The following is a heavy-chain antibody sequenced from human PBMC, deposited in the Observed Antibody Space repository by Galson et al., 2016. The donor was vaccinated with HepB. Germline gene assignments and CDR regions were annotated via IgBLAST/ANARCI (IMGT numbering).Heavy chain of an antibody. CDR1: GFSLSTYN. J-gene: IGHJ6*02. CDR3: TRRRGSSIYAMDV. D-gene: IGHD2-2*01. Sequence: SLRLSCAASGFSLSTYNTYWVRQAPGKGLEWVAVIWSDGRNKWYVDSVKGRFTISRDNSKNTVYLQMNSLRAEDTARYYCTRRRGSSIYAMDVWGQGTTVIVSS. V-gene: IGHV3-33*07. CDR2: IWSDGRNK.